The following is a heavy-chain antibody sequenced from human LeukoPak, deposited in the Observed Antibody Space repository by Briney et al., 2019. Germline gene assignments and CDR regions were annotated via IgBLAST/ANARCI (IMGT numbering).Heavy chain of an antibody. CDR2: ISSSSSYI. V-gene: IGHV3-21*04. D-gene: IGHD4/OR15-4a*01. J-gene: IGHJ6*03. Sequence: GGSLRLSCAASGFTFSSYSMNWVRQAPGKGLEWVSSISSSSSYIYYADSVKGRFTISRDNSKNTLYLQMSSLRAEDTALYYCAKDHYGGNPRTNYYYYMDVWGKGTTVTVSS. CDR3: AKDHYGGNPRTNYYYYMDV. CDR1: GFTFSSYS.